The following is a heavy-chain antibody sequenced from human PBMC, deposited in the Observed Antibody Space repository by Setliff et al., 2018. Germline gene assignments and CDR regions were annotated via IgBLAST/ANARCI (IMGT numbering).Heavy chain of an antibody. CDR2: MYYSGYT. CDR3: ASGLEFDY. J-gene: IGHJ4*01. D-gene: IGHD1-1*01. CDR1: GGSISSYY. V-gene: IGHV4-59*08. Sequence: KTSETLSLTCTVSGGSISSYYWSWIRQPPGKGLEWIGYMYYSGYTHYKPSLKSRATISVDTSKSQFSLNLSNVTAADTAVYYCASGLEFDYWGPGSLVTVSS.